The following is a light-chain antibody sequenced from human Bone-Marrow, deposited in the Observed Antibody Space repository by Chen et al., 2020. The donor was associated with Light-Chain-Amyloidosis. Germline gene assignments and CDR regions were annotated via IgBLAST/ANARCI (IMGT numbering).Light chain of an antibody. J-gene: IGLJ3*02. CDR3: GTWYSSLSAVV. CDR1: SSNIGNNY. CDR2: VNN. V-gene: IGLV1-51*01. Sequence: QSVLTQPPSVSAAAGQKVTISCSGSSSNIGNNYVSWYQQLPGTAPKLLIYVNNKRPSGVPDRCTGSKSGTSATLCIPGRQTGDGADYYCGTWYSSLSAVVFGGGTKLTVL.